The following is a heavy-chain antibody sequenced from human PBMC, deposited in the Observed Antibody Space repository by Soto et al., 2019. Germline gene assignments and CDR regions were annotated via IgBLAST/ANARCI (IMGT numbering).Heavy chain of an antibody. CDR3: ARDLAVALIDY. CDR2: ISYDGSNK. J-gene: IGHJ4*02. Sequence: GGSLRLSCAASGFTFSSYAMHWVRQAPGKGLEWVAVISYDGSNKYYADSVKGRFTISRDNSKNTLYLQMNSLRAEDTAVYYCARDLAVALIDYWGQGTLVTVSS. D-gene: IGHD6-19*01. V-gene: IGHV3-30-3*01. CDR1: GFTFSSYA.